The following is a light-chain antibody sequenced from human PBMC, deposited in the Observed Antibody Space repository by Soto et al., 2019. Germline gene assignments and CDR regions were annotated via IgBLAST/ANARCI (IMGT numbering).Light chain of an antibody. CDR2: DGS. CDR3: QQFYTYLLT. V-gene: IGKV1-9*01. CDR1: QDISTY. Sequence: DIQMTQSPSTLPASAGDRVTITCRASQDISTYLAWYQQKPGEAPKLLISDGSTLQSGVPSRFSASGSGIAFTLTITSLQPEDFATFYCQQFYTYLLTFGGGTKVDIK. J-gene: IGKJ4*01.